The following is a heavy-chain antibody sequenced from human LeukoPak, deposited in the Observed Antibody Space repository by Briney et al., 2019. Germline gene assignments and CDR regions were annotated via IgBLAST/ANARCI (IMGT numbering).Heavy chain of an antibody. Sequence: PGGSLRLSCAASGFTFDDYAMHWVRQAPGKGLEWVSLISGDGGSTYYADSVKGRFTISRDNAKNSLYLQMNSLRAEDTAVYYCARETIADYWGQGTLVTVSS. V-gene: IGHV3-43*02. J-gene: IGHJ4*02. CDR2: ISGDGGST. D-gene: IGHD5-24*01. CDR3: ARETIADY. CDR1: GFTFDDYA.